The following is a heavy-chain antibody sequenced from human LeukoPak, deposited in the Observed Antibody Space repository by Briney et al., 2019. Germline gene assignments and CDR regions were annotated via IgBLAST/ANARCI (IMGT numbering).Heavy chain of an antibody. D-gene: IGHD3-22*01. J-gene: IGHJ4*02. Sequence: GGSLRLSCAAPGFTFSTYAVSWVRQAPGEGLEWVSAIGGSGGTTYYADSVKGRFTISRDNSKNTLYLQMNSLRAEDTAVYYCAKRDSSGYYYFDYWGQGTLVTVSS. V-gene: IGHV3-23*01. CDR1: GFTFSTYA. CDR2: IGGSGGTT. CDR3: AKRDSSGYYYFDY.